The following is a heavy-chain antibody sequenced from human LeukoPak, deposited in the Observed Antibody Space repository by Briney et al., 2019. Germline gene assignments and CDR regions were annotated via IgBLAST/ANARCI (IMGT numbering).Heavy chain of an antibody. D-gene: IGHD7-27*01. CDR3: ARHIKTGGYYYYGMDV. CDR1: GGSISSYY. V-gene: IGHV4-59*08. Sequence: SETLSLTCTVSGGSISSYYWSWIRQPPGKGLEWIGYIYYSGSTNYNPSLKSRVTISVDTSKNQFSLKLSSVTAADTAVYYCARHIKTGGYYYYGMDVWSQGTTVTVSS. J-gene: IGHJ6*02. CDR2: IYYSGST.